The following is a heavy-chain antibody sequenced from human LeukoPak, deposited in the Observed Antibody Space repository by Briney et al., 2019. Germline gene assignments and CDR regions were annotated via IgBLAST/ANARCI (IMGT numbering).Heavy chain of an antibody. Sequence: GGSLRLSCAASGFTVSSNYMSWVRQAPGKGLEWVSVIYSGGSTYYADSVKGRFTISSDNSKNTLYLQMNSLRAEDTAVYYCARDRILTGYDYWGQGTLVTVSS. J-gene: IGHJ4*02. V-gene: IGHV3-53*01. D-gene: IGHD3-9*01. CDR1: GFTVSSNY. CDR2: IYSGGST. CDR3: ARDRILTGYDY.